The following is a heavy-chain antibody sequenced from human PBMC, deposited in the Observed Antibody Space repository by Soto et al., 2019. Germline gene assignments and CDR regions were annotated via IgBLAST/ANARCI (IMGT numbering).Heavy chain of an antibody. D-gene: IGHD2-2*01. CDR3: AREIYCSSTSCYWPPAYYYYGMDV. J-gene: IGHJ6*02. CDR2: IKQDGSEK. CDR1: GFTFSSYW. V-gene: IGHV3-7*03. Sequence: RLSCAASGFTFSSYWMSWVRQAPGKGLEWVANIKQDGSEKYYVDSVKGRFTISRDNAKNSLYLQMNSLRAEDTAVYYCAREIYCSSTSCYWPPAYYYYGMDVWGQGTTVTVSS.